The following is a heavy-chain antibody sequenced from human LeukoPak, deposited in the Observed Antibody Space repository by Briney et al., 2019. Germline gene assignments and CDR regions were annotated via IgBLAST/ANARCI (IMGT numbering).Heavy chain of an antibody. D-gene: IGHD2-21*01. Sequence: GGSLRLSCAASGFTFNSYAMTWVCQAPGKGLEWVSGILQSGGDRYYSDSVKGRFTVSRDNSKNTLYLQMNSLRVDDTAIYYCAKDTVRGDGYWEFDYWGQGTLVTVSS. V-gene: IGHV3-23*01. CDR2: ILQSGGDR. CDR3: AKDTVRGDGYWEFDY. CDR1: GFTFNSYA. J-gene: IGHJ4*02.